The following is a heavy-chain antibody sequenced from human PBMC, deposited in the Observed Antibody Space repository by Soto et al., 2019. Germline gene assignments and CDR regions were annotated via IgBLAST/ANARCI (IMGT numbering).Heavy chain of an antibody. J-gene: IGHJ4*02. CDR1: GLTFSSYW. CDR3: ASAPYSSGWWGFDY. D-gene: IGHD6-19*01. Sequence: EVQLVESGGGLVQPGGSLRLSCAASGLTFSSYWMHWVRQAPGKGLVWVSRISTDGSVTTYADSVKGRFTISRDNAKNTLYLQMNSLRTEGTAVYYCASAPYSSGWWGFDYWGQGPLGTVSS. V-gene: IGHV3-74*01. CDR2: ISTDGSVT.